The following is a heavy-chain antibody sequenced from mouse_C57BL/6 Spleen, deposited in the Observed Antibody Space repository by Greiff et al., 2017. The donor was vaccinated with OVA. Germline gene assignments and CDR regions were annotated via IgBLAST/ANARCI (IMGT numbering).Heavy chain of an antibody. CDR3: ARYQLRGAWFAY. Sequence: SGYSFTGYYMNWVKQSPEKSLEWIGEINPSTGGTTYNQKFKAKATLTVDKSSSTAYMQLKSLTSEDSAVYYCARYQLRGAWFAYWGQGTLVTVSA. CDR2: INPSTGGT. D-gene: IGHD3-2*02. CDR1: GYSFTGYY. V-gene: IGHV1-42*01. J-gene: IGHJ3*01.